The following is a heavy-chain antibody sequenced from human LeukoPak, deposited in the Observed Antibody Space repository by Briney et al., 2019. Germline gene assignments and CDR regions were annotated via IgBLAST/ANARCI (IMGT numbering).Heavy chain of an antibody. CDR2: IIPIFGTA. CDR1: GGTFSSYA. D-gene: IGHD3-10*01. J-gene: IGHJ6*03. CDR3: ARDRANWYYYGSGSNRVRYYYYYMDV. Sequence: ASVKVSCKASGGTFSSYAISWVRQAPGQGLEWMGGIIPIFGTANYAQKFQGRVTITADESTSTAYMELSSLRSEDTAVYYCARDRANWYYYGSGSNRVRYYYYYMDVWGKGTTVTISS. V-gene: IGHV1-69*13.